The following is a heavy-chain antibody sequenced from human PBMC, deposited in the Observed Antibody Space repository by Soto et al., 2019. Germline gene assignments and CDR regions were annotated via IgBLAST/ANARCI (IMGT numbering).Heavy chain of an antibody. Sequence: SETLSLTCTVSGGSISSYCWSWIRQPPGKGLEWIGYIYYSGSTNYSPSLKSRVTISVDTSKNQFSLKLSSVTAADTAVYYCAREGLTGTIGLYYYYAMDVWGQGTTVTVSS. CDR2: IYYSGST. J-gene: IGHJ6*02. D-gene: IGHD1-7*01. V-gene: IGHV4-59*01. CDR1: GGSISSYC. CDR3: AREGLTGTIGLYYYYAMDV.